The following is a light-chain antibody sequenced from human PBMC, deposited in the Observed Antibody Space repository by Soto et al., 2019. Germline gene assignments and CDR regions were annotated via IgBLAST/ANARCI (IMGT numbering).Light chain of an antibody. J-gene: IGKJ2*01. Sequence: EIVLTQSPGTLSLSPGERATLSCRGSQSVSSGYLAWYQQKPGQAPRLVTYNTSHRAAGIPDRFSGSGSETDFTLTISRLEPEDFAVYYCQQYGSSPLYSFGQGTNLEIK. CDR1: QSVSSGY. CDR3: QQYGSSPLYS. CDR2: NTS. V-gene: IGKV3-20*01.